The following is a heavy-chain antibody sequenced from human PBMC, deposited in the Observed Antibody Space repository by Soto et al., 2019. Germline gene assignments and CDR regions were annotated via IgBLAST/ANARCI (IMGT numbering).Heavy chain of an antibody. Sequence: SETLSLTCAVSGGSISSSNWWSWVRQPPGKGLEWIGEIYHSGSTDYNPSLKSRVTISVDKSKNQFSLKLSSVTAADTAVYYCARDKGQWLDYYFDYWGQGTLVTVSS. CDR1: GGSISSSNW. J-gene: IGHJ4*02. V-gene: IGHV4-4*02. CDR2: IYHSGST. CDR3: ARDKGQWLDYYFDY. D-gene: IGHD6-19*01.